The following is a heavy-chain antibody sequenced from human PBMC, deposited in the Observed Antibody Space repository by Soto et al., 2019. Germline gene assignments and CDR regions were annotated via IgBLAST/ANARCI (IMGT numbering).Heavy chain of an antibody. CDR3: ARVRGYTVDY. V-gene: IGHV3-48*02. CDR2: ISSSSSTI. Sequence: EVQLVESGGGLVQPGGSLRLSCAASGFTFSSYSMHWVRQAPGKGLEWVSYISSSSSTICYAVSVKGRFTISRDNATNSLYLQMNSLRDEDTAVYYCARVRGYTVDYWGQGTLVTVSS. CDR1: GFTFSSYS. D-gene: IGHD3-16*02. J-gene: IGHJ4*02.